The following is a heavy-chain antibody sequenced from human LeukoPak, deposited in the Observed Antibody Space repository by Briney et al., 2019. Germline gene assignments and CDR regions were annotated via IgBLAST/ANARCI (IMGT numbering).Heavy chain of an antibody. CDR3: ARDTYGSGSYRRGYNWFDP. V-gene: IGHV4-39*07. D-gene: IGHD3-10*01. CDR1: GDSISSSRNY. J-gene: IGHJ5*02. Sequence: PSETLSLTCTVAGDSISSSRNYWGWIRQPPGKGLEWIGSMYYSGSTYYNPSLKSRVIMSVDTSKNQFSLKLSSVTAADTAVYYCARDTYGSGSYRRGYNWFDPWGQGTLVTVSS. CDR2: MYYSGST.